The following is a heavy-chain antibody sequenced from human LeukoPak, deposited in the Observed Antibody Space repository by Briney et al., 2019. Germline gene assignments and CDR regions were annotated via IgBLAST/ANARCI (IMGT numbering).Heavy chain of an antibody. V-gene: IGHV1-8*03. CDR2: MNPNSGNT. CDR3: ARGDVAGPHGWFDP. CDR1: GYTFTSYD. Sequence: GASVKVSCKASGYTFTSYDINWVRQATGQGLEWMGWMNPNSGNTGYAQKFQGRVTITRNTSISTAYMELSSLRSEDTAVYYCARGDVAGPHGWFDPWGQGTLVTVSS. J-gene: IGHJ5*02. D-gene: IGHD6-19*01.